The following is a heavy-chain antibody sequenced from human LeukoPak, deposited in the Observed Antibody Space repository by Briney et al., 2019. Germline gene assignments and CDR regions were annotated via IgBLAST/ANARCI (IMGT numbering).Heavy chain of an antibody. CDR2: ISNCGSNK. J-gene: IGHJ4*02. Sequence: VGSLRLSCAVSGFTFSDYGMHWVRQAPGKGLEWVAVISNCGSNKYYADSVKGRFTISSDNFKNTPHLQMKSLRVEDTSLYYVPTEIGINMIRGVDYWGGGGLVGVSS. D-gene: IGHD3-10*01. CDR1: GFTFSDYG. CDR3: PTEIGINMIRGVDY. V-gene: IGHV3-30*03.